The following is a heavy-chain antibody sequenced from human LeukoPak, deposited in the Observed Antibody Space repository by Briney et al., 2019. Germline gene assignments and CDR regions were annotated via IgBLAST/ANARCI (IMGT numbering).Heavy chain of an antibody. Sequence: ASVKVSCKASGYTFTSYGVSWVRQAPGHGLEWMGWINTYNGNTYYAQNFQGRVTLTTETSTNTAYMELRSLRSDDTAFYYCARDQQSSYYTSRRCDFDYWGQGTLVTVSS. CDR3: ARDQQSSYYTSRRCDFDY. CDR1: GYTFTSYG. CDR2: INTYNGNT. D-gene: IGHD3-3*01. V-gene: IGHV1-18*04. J-gene: IGHJ4*02.